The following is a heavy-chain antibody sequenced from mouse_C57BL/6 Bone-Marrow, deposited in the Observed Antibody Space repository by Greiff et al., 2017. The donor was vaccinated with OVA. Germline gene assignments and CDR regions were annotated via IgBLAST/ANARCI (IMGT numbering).Heavy chain of an antibody. CDR2: IDPSDSYT. J-gene: IGHJ3*01. Sequence: VKLQQPGAELVKPGASVKLSCKASGYTFTSYWMQWVKQRPGQGLEWIGEIDPSDSYTNYNQKFKGKATLTVDTSSSTAYMQLSSLTSEDSAVYYCARRDYDPNWGQGTLVTVSA. V-gene: IGHV1-50*01. CDR3: ARRDYDPN. CDR1: GYTFTSYW. D-gene: IGHD2-4*01.